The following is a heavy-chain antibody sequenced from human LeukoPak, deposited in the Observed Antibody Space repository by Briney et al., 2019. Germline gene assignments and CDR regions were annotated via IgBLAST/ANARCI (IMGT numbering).Heavy chain of an antibody. V-gene: IGHV3-7*01. CDR3: ARFGYSGWNLEY. D-gene: IGHD5-12*01. Sequence: GGSLRLSCAASGFSFRDFWMTWVRRAPGKGLDWVANINQGGSVKYYVDSVKGRFTISRDDAESSLYVQMNSLRDEGTAVYYCARFGYSGWNLEYWGQGTLVTVSS. CDR1: GFSFRDFW. J-gene: IGHJ4*02. CDR2: INQGGSVK.